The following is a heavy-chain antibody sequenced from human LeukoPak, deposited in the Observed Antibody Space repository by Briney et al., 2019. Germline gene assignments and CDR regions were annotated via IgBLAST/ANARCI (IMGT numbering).Heavy chain of an antibody. Sequence: SETLSLTCAVYGGSFSGYYWSWIRQPPGKGLERIGEINHSGSTNYNPSLKSRVTISVDTSKNQSSLKLSSVTAADTAVYYCARGYYYDSSGYSYWGQGTLVTVSS. V-gene: IGHV4-34*01. D-gene: IGHD3-22*01. CDR1: GGSFSGYY. CDR3: ARGYYYDSSGYSY. CDR2: INHSGST. J-gene: IGHJ4*02.